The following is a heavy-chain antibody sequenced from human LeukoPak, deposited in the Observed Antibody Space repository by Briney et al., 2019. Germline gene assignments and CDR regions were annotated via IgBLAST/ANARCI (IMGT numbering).Heavy chain of an antibody. CDR2: IYSSGST. CDR1: GGSITGGGYY. J-gene: IGHJ4*02. Sequence: RPSETLSLTCTVSGGSITGGGYYWSWIRQHPGRGLQWIGYIYSSGSTYFNPSLRSRITISVDTSKNQFSLRLSSVTAADTAVYYCARNRDSGSGSSPYWGPGTPVTVSS. V-gene: IGHV4-31*03. D-gene: IGHD3-10*01. CDR3: ARNRDSGSGSSPY.